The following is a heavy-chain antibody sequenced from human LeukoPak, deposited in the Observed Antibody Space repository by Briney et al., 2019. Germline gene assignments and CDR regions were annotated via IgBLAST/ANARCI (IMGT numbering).Heavy chain of an antibody. CDR3: ARDKNPDIWAAANLPGEDY. J-gene: IGHJ4*02. Sequence: DTGQGLERLASRKKDGSEKHYADSVKVRFTISRDNAKKSMYLQMNSLRAEDTAVYYCARDKNPDIWAAANLPGEDYWGQGTLVTVSA. V-gene: IGHV3-7*04. CDR2: RKKDGSEK. D-gene: IGHD2-2*01.